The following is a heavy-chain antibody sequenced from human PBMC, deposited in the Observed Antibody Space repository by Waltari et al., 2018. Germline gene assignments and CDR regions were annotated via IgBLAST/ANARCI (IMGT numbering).Heavy chain of an antibody. D-gene: IGHD2-15*01. CDR3: VRPRRYCTGGTCYSNWLDP. CDR1: GYTFTGYS. J-gene: IGHJ5*02. V-gene: IGHV1-2*02. Sequence: QVQLVQSGAEVKKPGASVKVSCKASGYTFTGYSIHWVRQAPGQGLEWMGWLDPKSGGTHFSQKFQDRVTMTRDTSIRTAYMELSRLKSDDTAVYYCVRPRRYCTGGTCYSNWLDPWGQGTLVTVSS. CDR2: LDPKSGGT.